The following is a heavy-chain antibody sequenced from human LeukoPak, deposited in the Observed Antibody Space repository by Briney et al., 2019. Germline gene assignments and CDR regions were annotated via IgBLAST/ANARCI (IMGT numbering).Heavy chain of an antibody. CDR2: IKGKADGGTR. Sequence: GGSLRLSCAASGFPFTNAWISWVRQAPGKGLEWVGRIKGKADGGTRDYAAPVKGRFTISRDESKNTLYLQMNSLKTEDTAVYYCTAHRVPYNYAIDVWGQGTTVTVSS. V-gene: IGHV3-15*01. CDR1: GFPFTNAW. J-gene: IGHJ6*02. CDR3: TAHRVPYNYAIDV.